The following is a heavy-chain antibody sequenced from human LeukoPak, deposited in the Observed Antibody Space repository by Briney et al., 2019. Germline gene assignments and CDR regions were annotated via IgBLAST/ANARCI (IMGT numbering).Heavy chain of an antibody. Sequence: GGSLRLSCAAAGFTFSSYAMSWVRQAPGKGLEWVSAISGSDDSTFYADSVKGRFTISRDNSKNTLFLQMNSLRTEDTALYYCAKDLGIAADGTSCMDVWGQGTTVTVSS. CDR3: AKDLGIAADGTSCMDV. J-gene: IGHJ6*02. CDR2: ISGSDDST. CDR1: GFTFSSYA. V-gene: IGHV3-23*01. D-gene: IGHD6-13*01.